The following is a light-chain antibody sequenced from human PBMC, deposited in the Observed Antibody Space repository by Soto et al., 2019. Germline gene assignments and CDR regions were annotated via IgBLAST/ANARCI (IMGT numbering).Light chain of an antibody. J-gene: IGLJ2*01. CDR2: YDD. Sequence: QSVLTQPPSVSGAPRQRVTISCSGSSSNIGNNAVNWYQQLPGKAPRLLIYYDDLLPAGVSDRFSGSKSGTSASLAISGLQSEDDADYYCGAWDDSLNGPVFGRGTQLTVL. CDR1: SSNIGNNA. V-gene: IGLV1-36*01. CDR3: GAWDDSLNGPV.